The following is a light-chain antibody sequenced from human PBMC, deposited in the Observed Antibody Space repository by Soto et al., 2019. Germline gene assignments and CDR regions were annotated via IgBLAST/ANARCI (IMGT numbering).Light chain of an antibody. J-gene: IGLJ2*01. CDR2: EGS. CDR3: CSCAGSHTVV. CDR1: SSDVGSYNL. V-gene: IGLV2-23*01. Sequence: QSALTQPASVSGSPGQSITISCTGTSSDVGSYNLVSWYQQHPGKAPKLMIYEGSKRPSGVSNRFSGSKSGNTASLTISGLQAEDEADYYCCSCAGSHTVVFGGGTKVTVL.